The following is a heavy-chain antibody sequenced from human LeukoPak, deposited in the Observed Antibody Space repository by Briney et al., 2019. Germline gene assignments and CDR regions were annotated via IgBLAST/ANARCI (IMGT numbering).Heavy chain of an antibody. V-gene: IGHV3-21*01. CDR1: GFTFSSYS. CDR2: ISSSSSYI. CDR3: ARGYYDSSAPVYGMDV. D-gene: IGHD3-22*01. J-gene: IGHJ6*02. Sequence: PGGSLRLSCAASGFTFSSYSMNWVRQAPGKGLEWVSSISSSSSYIYYADSVKGRFTISRDNAKNSLYLQMNSLRAGDTAVYYYARGYYDSSAPVYGMDVWGQGTTVTVSS.